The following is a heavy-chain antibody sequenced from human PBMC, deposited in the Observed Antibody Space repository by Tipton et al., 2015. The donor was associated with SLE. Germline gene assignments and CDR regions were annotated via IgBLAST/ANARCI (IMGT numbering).Heavy chain of an antibody. CDR1: EFTFSIYA. V-gene: IGHV3-23*01. Sequence: SLRLSCAASEFTFSIYAMSWVRQAPGKGLEWVSVISGSGGSKYYADSVKGRFTISRDNSKNTLYLQMNSLRAEDTAVYYCARAPPYSSGWYGGYFDYWGQGTLVTVSS. CDR3: ARAPPYSSGWYGGYFDY. D-gene: IGHD6-19*01. CDR2: ISGSGGSK. J-gene: IGHJ4*02.